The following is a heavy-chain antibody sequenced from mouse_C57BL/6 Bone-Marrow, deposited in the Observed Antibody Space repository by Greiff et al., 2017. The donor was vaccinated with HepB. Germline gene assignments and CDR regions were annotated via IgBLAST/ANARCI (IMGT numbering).Heavy chain of an antibody. V-gene: IGHV5-4*01. Sequence: EVKLVESGGGLVKPGGSLKLSCAASGFTFSSYAMSWVRQTPEKRLEWVATISDGGSYTYYPDNVKGRFTISRDNAKNNLYLQMSHLKSEDTAMYYCARDYYYGSSYEWAWFAYWGQGTLVTVSA. CDR2: ISDGGSYT. J-gene: IGHJ3*01. CDR3: ARDYYYGSSYEWAWFAY. D-gene: IGHD1-1*01. CDR1: GFTFSSYA.